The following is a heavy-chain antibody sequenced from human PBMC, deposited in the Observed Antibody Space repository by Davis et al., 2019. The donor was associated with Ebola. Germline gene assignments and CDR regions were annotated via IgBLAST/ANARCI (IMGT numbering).Heavy chain of an antibody. J-gene: IGHJ4*02. D-gene: IGHD2-2*01. CDR2: TRYKAASHST. CDR1: CFPFSDHT. Sequence: SPMIPFPSPCFPFSDHTMDRLRQPPGAGLEWVSRTRYKAASHSTEYAPSVKGRFTISRDDSQNSLYLQMNSLRTEDTAIYFCARDSRNYFFDYWGQGTLVTVSS. CDR3: ARDSRNYFFDY. V-gene: IGHV3-72*01.